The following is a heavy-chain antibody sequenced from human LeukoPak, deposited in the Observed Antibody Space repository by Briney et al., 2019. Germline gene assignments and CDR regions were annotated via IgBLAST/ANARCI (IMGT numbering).Heavy chain of an antibody. CDR3: ARAVLPGRMGASDI. J-gene: IGHJ3*02. D-gene: IGHD4/OR15-4a*01. V-gene: IGHV3-7*01. Sequence: HTGGSLRLSCAASGFTFSSYWMTWVRQAPGKGLEWVANIKEDGSEKHYEDSVKGRFTVSRDNAKNSLYLQMNSLRAEDTAVYYCARAVLPGRMGASDIWGQGTIVTVSS. CDR1: GFTFSSYW. CDR2: IKEDGSEK.